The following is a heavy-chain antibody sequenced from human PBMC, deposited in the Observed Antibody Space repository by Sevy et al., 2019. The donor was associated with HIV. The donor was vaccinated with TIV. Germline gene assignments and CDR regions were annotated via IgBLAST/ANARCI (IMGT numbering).Heavy chain of an antibody. Sequence: GGSLRLSCAASGFTFSSYIINWVRQAPGKGLEWVSSISNTGIYIYYADSEKGRFTISRDNAKNSLYLQMNSLRAEDTAVYYCARYEEDTTLVNAFDIWGQGTMVTVSS. CDR1: GFTFSSYI. CDR2: ISNTGIYI. D-gene: IGHD5-18*01. V-gene: IGHV3-21*01. J-gene: IGHJ3*02. CDR3: ARYEEDTTLVNAFDI.